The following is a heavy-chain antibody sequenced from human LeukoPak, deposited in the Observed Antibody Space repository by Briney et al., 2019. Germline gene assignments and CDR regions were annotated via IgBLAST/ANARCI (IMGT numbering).Heavy chain of an antibody. D-gene: IGHD3-9*01. V-gene: IGHV3-30*02. CDR2: IRYDGSNK. Sequence: GGSLRLSCAASGFTFSSYGMHWVRQAPGKGLEWVAFIRYDGSNKYYADSVKGRFTISRDNSKNTLYLQMNSLRAEDTAVYYCARDDYDILTGYNYFDYWGQRTLVTVSS. J-gene: IGHJ4*02. CDR3: ARDDYDILTGYNYFDY. CDR1: GFTFSSYG.